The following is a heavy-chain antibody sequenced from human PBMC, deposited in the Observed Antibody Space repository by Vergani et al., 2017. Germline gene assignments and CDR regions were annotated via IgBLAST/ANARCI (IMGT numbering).Heavy chain of an antibody. J-gene: IGHJ4*02. CDR1: EFTFDDYA. CDR2: ISWNSGSI. Sequence: EVQLVESGGGLVQPGGSLRLSCAASEFTFDDYAMHWVRQAPGKGLEWVSGISWNSGSIGYADSVKGRFTISRDNAKNSLYLQMNSLRAEDTALYYCAKARGTLGGDYYFDYWGQGTLVTVSS. CDR3: AKARGTLGGDYYFDY. D-gene: IGHD2-21*01. V-gene: IGHV3-9*01.